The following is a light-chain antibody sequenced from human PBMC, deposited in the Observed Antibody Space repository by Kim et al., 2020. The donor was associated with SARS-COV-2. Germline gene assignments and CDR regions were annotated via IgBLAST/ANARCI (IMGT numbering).Light chain of an antibody. V-gene: IGKV3-11*01. Sequence: SLSPGERATLSCRASQSVGRYLAWYQQKPGQAPRLLIYDASNRATGIPARFSGSGSGTDFTLTISSLEPEDFAVYYCQQRTNWITFGQGTRLEIK. CDR1: QSVGRY. CDR2: DAS. J-gene: IGKJ5*01. CDR3: QQRTNWIT.